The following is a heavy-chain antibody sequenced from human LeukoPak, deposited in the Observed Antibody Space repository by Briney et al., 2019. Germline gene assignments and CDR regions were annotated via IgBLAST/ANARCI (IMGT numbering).Heavy chain of an antibody. Sequence: GASVKVSCKASRYTITDYHIHCLLQAPGQGLEWMGCIDPNSGGTDYAQKLQGRVTMTRDTSIDTVYMELSRLRSDDTAVYDCARGPSHGAFDIWGQGTMVTVSS. CDR1: RYTITDYH. CDR2: IDPNSGGT. J-gene: IGHJ3*02. V-gene: IGHV1-2*03. CDR3: ARGPSHGAFDI.